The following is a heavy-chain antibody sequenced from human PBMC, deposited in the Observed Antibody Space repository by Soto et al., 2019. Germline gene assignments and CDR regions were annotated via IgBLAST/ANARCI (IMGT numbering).Heavy chain of an antibody. CDR3: ARDLSGTGLDI. D-gene: IGHD1-26*01. J-gene: IGHJ6*02. V-gene: IGHV4-4*07. Sequence: SETLSLTCNVSGDSIGRFYWIWIRQSAEKGLEWIGRIYSTGGTAYNPALKGRITISLDRSNNHVSLEMNSVTAADTVVYFCARDLSGTGLDIWGRGTRVTVSS. CDR1: GDSIGRFY. CDR2: IYSTGGT.